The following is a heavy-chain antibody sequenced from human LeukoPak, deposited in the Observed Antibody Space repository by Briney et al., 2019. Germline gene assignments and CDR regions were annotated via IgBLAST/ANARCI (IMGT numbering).Heavy chain of an antibody. J-gene: IGHJ4*02. CDR2: ISSSGSTI. V-gene: IGHV3-48*04. Sequence: PGGSLRLSCAASGFTFSSYWMSWVRQAPGKGLEWVSYISSSGSTIYYADSVKGRFTISRDNAKNSLYLQMNSLRAEDTAVYYCARDAITGTTPWGQGTLVTVSS. CDR3: ARDAITGTTP. D-gene: IGHD1-7*01. CDR1: GFTFSSYW.